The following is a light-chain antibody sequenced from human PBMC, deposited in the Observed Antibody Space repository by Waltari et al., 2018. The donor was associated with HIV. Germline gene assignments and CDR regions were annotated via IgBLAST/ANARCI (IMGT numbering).Light chain of an antibody. CDR1: SSDVGGYNY. V-gene: IGLV2-14*01. Sequence: QSALTQPASVSGSPGPSITISCTGTSSDVGGYNYVSWYQQHPGKAPKLMIYEVSNRPPGGSSRVSGSKSGNTASLTISGLQAEDEAEYYCSSYTSSSTDVVFGGGTKLNVL. CDR2: EVS. J-gene: IGLJ2*01. CDR3: SSYTSSSTDVV.